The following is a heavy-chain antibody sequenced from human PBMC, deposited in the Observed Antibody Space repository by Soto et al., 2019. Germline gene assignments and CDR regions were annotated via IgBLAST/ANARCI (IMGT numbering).Heavy chain of an antibody. CDR3: ARDRKDY. V-gene: IGHV3-30-3*01. CDR1: GFTFSSYA. J-gene: IGHJ4*02. CDR2: ISYDGSNK. Sequence: GGSLRLSCAASGFTFSSYAMHWVRQAPGKGLEWVAVISYDGSNKYYADSVKGRFTISRDNSKNTLYLQMNSLRAEDTAVYYCARDRKDYWGQGTLVTVSS.